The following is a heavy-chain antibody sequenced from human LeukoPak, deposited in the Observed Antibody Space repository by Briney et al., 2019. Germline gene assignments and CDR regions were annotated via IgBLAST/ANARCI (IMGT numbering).Heavy chain of an antibody. CDR2: IKHDGSEK. D-gene: IGHD3-3*01. J-gene: IGHJ4*02. Sequence: PGGSLRLSCAASGFTFSSYWMSWVRQAPGKGLEWVANIKHDGSEKYYVDSVKGRFTISRDNAKNSLYLQMNSLRAEDTAVYYCATSGYYYYFDYWGQGTLVTVSS. V-gene: IGHV3-7*01. CDR3: ATSGYYYYFDY. CDR1: GFTFSSYW.